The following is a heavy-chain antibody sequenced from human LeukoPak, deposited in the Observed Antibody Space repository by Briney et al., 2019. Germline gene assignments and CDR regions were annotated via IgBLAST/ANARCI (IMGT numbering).Heavy chain of an antibody. V-gene: IGHV4-28*01. J-gene: IGHJ2*01. CDR1: GYSISSTNW. Sequence: SDTLSLTCAVSGYSISSTNWWGWIRQPPGKGLEWVGYIYYSGSTYYNPSLKSRVTMSVDTSKNQFSLKLCSVTAVDTAVYYCARRNYYDSSGYDYWYFDLWGRGTLVTVSS. CDR3: ARRNYYDSSGYDYWYFDL. CDR2: IYYSGST. D-gene: IGHD3-22*01.